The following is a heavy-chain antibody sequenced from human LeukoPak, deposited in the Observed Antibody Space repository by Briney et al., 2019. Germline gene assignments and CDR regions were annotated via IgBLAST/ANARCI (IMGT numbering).Heavy chain of an antibody. V-gene: IGHV4-4*09. CDR3: ARHEYYYYSYMDV. CDR1: GGSISSYY. J-gene: IGHJ6*03. Sequence: KTSETLSLTCTVSGGSISSYYWSWIRQPPGKGLEWIGYIYSSGSTNYNPSLKSRVTISVDTSKNQFSLKLSSVTAADTAVYYCARHEYYYYSYMDVWGKGTTVAVSS. CDR2: IYSSGST.